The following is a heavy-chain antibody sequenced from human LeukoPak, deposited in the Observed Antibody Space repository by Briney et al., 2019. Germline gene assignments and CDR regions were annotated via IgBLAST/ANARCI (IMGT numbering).Heavy chain of an antibody. V-gene: IGHV3-7*01. CDR1: GFTFSGSA. J-gene: IGHJ6*03. CDR3: ARAPSYYYYYMDV. CDR2: IKQDGSEK. Sequence: GGSLRLSCAASGFTFSGSAMHWVRQTSGKGLEWVANIKQDGSEKYYVDSVKGRFTISRDNAKNSLYLQMNSLRAEDTAVYYCARAPSYYYYYMDVWGKGTTVTVSS.